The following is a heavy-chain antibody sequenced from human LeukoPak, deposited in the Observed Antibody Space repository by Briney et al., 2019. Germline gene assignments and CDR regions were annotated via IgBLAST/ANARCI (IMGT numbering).Heavy chain of an antibody. CDR3: AKGDRDRSVDY. J-gene: IGHJ4*02. Sequence: GGSLRLSCAASGFTFSSYAMHWVRQAPGKGLEWVAVISYDGSNKYYADSVKGRFTISRDNSKNTLYLQMNSLRAEDTAVYYCAKGDRDRSVDYWGQGTLVTVSS. CDR2: ISYDGSNK. V-gene: IGHV3-30*04. CDR1: GFTFSSYA. D-gene: IGHD3-10*01.